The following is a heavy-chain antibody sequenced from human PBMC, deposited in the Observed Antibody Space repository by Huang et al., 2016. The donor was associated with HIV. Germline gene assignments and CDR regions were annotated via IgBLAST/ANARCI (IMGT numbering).Heavy chain of an antibody. Sequence: QVQVEQSGAEVKKPGASIKVSCRTSGYRFTSYYIHWVRQAPGQGLEWMGIINPYGGKTMYAQKFQGRVTLTRDTSTSTVFMELSGLRPDDTAVYFCARDSFYDSTGHYFSSSRIVGGIDYWGQGTLVTVSS. V-gene: IGHV1-46*01. CDR3: ARDSFYDSTGHYFSSSRIVGGIDY. D-gene: IGHD3-22*01. CDR2: INPYGGKT. J-gene: IGHJ4*02. CDR1: GYRFTSYY.